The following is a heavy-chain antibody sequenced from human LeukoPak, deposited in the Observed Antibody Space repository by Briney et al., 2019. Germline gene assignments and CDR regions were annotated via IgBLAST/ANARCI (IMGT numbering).Heavy chain of an antibody. Sequence: SVKVSCKASGYTFTSYGISWVRQAPGQGLEWMGGIIPIFGTANYAQKFQGRVTITADESTSTAYMELSSLRSEDTAVYYCAIPREYSSSFDFDYWGQGTLVTVSS. CDR2: IIPIFGTA. CDR1: GYTFTSYG. V-gene: IGHV1-69*13. D-gene: IGHD6-6*01. CDR3: AIPREYSSSFDFDY. J-gene: IGHJ4*02.